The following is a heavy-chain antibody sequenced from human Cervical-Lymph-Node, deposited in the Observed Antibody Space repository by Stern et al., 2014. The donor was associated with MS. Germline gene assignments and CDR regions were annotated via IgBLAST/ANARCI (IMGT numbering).Heavy chain of an antibody. CDR1: GYTFRIYY. Sequence: VQLVESGTEVKKSGASVRVSCKASGYTFRIYYMHWVRQAPGQGLEWLGIINPATGGTTYAQKFQDRVTMTNDTSTSTLYLEMSSLISEDTAVYYCARQNMVRGVTELDFWGQGTLVTVSS. D-gene: IGHD3-10*01. V-gene: IGHV1-46*01. J-gene: IGHJ4*02. CDR2: INPATGGT. CDR3: ARQNMVRGVTELDF.